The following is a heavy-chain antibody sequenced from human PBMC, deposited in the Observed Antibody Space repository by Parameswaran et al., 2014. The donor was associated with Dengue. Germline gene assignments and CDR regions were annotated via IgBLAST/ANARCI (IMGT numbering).Heavy chain of an antibody. CDR3: AKTLNYDFWSGYENWFDP. J-gene: IGHJ5*02. D-gene: IGHD3-3*01. V-gene: IGHV3-23*01. Sequence: VRQMPGKGLEWVSAISGSGGSTYYADSVKGRFTISRDNSKNTLYLQMNSLRAEDTAVYYCAKTLNYDFWSGYENWFDPWGQGTLVTVSS. CDR2: ISGSGGST.